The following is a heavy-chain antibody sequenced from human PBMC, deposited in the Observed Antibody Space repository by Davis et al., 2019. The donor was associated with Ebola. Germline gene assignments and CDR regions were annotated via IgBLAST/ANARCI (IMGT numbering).Heavy chain of an antibody. V-gene: IGHV4-34*01. CDR3: ARGTVHYYYDSSGLFDY. D-gene: IGHD3-22*01. Sequence: PSETLSLTCAVYGGSVSVNYWSWIRQPPGKGLEWIGEINHSGSTNCNPSLKSRLTISVDTSRNQFSLKVNSVTAADTAVYYCARGTVHYYYDSSGLFDYWGQGTLVTVSS. J-gene: IGHJ4*02. CDR2: INHSGST. CDR1: GGSVSVNY.